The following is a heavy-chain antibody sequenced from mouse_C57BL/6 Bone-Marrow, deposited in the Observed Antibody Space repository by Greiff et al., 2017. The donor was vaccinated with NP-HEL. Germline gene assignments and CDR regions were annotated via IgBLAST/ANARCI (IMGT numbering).Heavy chain of an antibody. J-gene: IGHJ2*01. V-gene: IGHV14-2*01. CDR1: GFNIKDYY. CDR3: APYYYGSLHFDY. Sequence: EVKLVESGAELVKPGASVKLSCTASGFNIKDYYMHWVKQRTEQGLEWIGRIDPEDGETKYAPKFQGKATITADTSSNTAYLQLSSLTSEDTAVYYCAPYYYGSLHFDYWGQGTTLTVSS. CDR2: IDPEDGET. D-gene: IGHD1-1*01.